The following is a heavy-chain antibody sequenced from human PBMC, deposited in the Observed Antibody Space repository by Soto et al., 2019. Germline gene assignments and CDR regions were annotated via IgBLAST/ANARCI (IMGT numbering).Heavy chain of an antibody. Sequence: QVQLQESGPGLVKPSQTLSLTCTVSGGSISSGGYYWSWIRQHPGKGLEWIGYIYYSGSTYYNPSLKSRVTISVDTSKNQFSLKLSSVTAADTAVYYCASKAVVGYCSSTSCSQGGGIDPWGQGTLVTVSS. CDR3: ASKAVVGYCSSTSCSQGGGIDP. V-gene: IGHV4-31*03. J-gene: IGHJ5*02. D-gene: IGHD2-2*01. CDR1: GGSISSGGYY. CDR2: IYYSGST.